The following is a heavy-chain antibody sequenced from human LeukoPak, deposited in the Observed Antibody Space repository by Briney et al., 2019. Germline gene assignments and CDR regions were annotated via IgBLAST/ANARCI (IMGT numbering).Heavy chain of an antibody. J-gene: IGHJ3*02. Sequence: SETLSLTCTVSGGSLSSYYWNWIRQPAGKGLEWIGRIYTSGSTNYNPSLKSRVTMSVDTSRNQFSLKLNSVTAADTAVYYCAKSNGYGLIDIWGQGTMVTVSS. CDR3: AKSNGYGLIDI. CDR2: IYTSGST. V-gene: IGHV4-4*07. CDR1: GGSLSSYY. D-gene: IGHD3-22*01.